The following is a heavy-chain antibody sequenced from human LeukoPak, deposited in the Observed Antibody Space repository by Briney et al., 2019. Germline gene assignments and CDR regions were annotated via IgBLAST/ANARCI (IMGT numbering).Heavy chain of an antibody. Sequence: KSSETLSLTCTVSGGSISSYYWSWIRQPPGKGLEFIGYIYYSGSSNYNPSLKSRVTISVGPSKNQFSLRLSSVTAADTAVYYCARHDSISLTSYFDYWGQGTLVTVSS. CDR1: GGSISSYY. V-gene: IGHV4-59*08. D-gene: IGHD1-14*01. CDR2: IYYSGSS. CDR3: ARHDSISLTSYFDY. J-gene: IGHJ4*02.